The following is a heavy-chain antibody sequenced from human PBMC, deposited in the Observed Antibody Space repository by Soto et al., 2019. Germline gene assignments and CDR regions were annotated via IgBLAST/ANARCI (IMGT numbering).Heavy chain of an antibody. D-gene: IGHD2-15*01. Sequence: SETLSLTCAVSGYSITSGYYWGWIRQPPGKGLEWIGSIYHSGNTYYNPSLKSRVTISVDTSKNQFSLRLSSVTAADTAVYYCAREGGTYCSGGSCYSGYYYYTMDVWGQGTTVTVSS. CDR3: AREGGTYCSGGSCYSGYYYYTMDV. V-gene: IGHV4-38-2*02. CDR2: IYHSGNT. J-gene: IGHJ6*02. CDR1: GYSITSGYY.